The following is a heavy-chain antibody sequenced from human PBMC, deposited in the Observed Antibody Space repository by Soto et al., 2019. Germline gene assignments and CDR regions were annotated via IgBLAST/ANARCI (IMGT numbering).Heavy chain of an antibody. CDR3: ARAAPAYDILTGPLYYYYGMDV. J-gene: IGHJ6*02. CDR2: ISAYNGNT. V-gene: IGHV1-18*01. Sequence: ASVKVSCKASGYTFTSYGISWVRQAPGQGLEWMGWISAYNGNTNYAQKLQGRVTMTTDTSTSTVYMELSSLRSEDTAVYYCARAAPAYDILTGPLYYYYGMDVWGQGTAVTVSS. CDR1: GYTFTSYG. D-gene: IGHD3-9*01.